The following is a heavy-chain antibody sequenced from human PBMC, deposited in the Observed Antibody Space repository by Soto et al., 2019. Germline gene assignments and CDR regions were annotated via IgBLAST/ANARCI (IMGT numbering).Heavy chain of an antibody. CDR2: TYYRSKWYN. V-gene: IGHV6-1*01. D-gene: IGHD6-19*01. CDR1: GDSVSSNSAG. J-gene: IGHJ5*02. Sequence: SQTLSLTCAISGDSVSSNSAGWNLIRQSPSRGLEWLGRTYYRSKWYNEYAPSVKRRISINPDTSKNQFSLQLNSVTPEDTAVYYCARVSAVDWFDPWGQGTLVTVSS. CDR3: ARVSAVDWFDP.